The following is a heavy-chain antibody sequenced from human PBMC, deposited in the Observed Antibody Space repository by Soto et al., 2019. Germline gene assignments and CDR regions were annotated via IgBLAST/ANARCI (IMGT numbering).Heavy chain of an antibody. D-gene: IGHD2-15*01. CDR1: GFTFSNYA. V-gene: IGHV3-23*01. CDR3: AKDLLVVVAFTGFDY. CDR2: ISGSGDST. Sequence: GGSLRLSCATSGFTFSNYAMNWVRQAPGKGLEWVSAISGSGDSTNYADSVKGRFTISRDNSRNTLYLQMNSLRDEDTALYYCAKDLLVVVAFTGFDYWGQGTLVTVSS. J-gene: IGHJ4*02.